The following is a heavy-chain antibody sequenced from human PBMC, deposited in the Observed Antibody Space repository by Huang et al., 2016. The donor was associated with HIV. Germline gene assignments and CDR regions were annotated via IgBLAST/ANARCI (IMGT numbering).Heavy chain of an antibody. V-gene: IGHV1-8*02. CDR3: ARSAYGDLDY. D-gene: IGHD4-17*01. J-gene: IGHJ4*02. Sequence: QVHLVQSGAEVKKPGASVKVSCKASGYTFTNYDINWVRQASGRGLEWMGWMNPNTGNTGCAQSFQGRVTMTRKTSITTAYMELTSLTSEDTAVYYCARSAYGDLDYWGLGTLVIVSS. CDR1: GYTFTNYD. CDR2: MNPNTGNT.